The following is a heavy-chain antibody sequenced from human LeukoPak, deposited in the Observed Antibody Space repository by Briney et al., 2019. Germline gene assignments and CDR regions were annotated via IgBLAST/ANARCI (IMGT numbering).Heavy chain of an antibody. D-gene: IGHD3-10*01. CDR3: ARGAGLLWFGELYSWFDP. CDR1: GYTFTTYG. CDR2: ISAYNGNT. Sequence: ASVKVSCKASGYTFTTYGISWVRQAPGQGLEWMGWISAYNGNTNYAQIFQGRVTMTTDTSTSTAYMELRSLRSDDTAVYYCARGAGLLWFGELYSWFDPWGQGTLVTVSS. V-gene: IGHV1-18*01. J-gene: IGHJ5*02.